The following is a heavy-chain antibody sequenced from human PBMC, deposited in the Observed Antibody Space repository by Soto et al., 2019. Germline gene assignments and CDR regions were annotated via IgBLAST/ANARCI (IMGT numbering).Heavy chain of an antibody. D-gene: IGHD3-22*01. CDR3: ARDLNYYDSSGYPLGNWFDP. CDR2: IWYDGSNK. Sequence: QVQLVESGGGVVQPGRSLRLSCAASGFTFSSYGMHWVRQAPGKGLEWGAIIWYDGSNKYYADSVKGRFTISRDNSKNTLYLQMNSLRAEDTAVYYCARDLNYYDSSGYPLGNWFDPWGQGTLVTVSS. J-gene: IGHJ5*02. V-gene: IGHV3-33*01. CDR1: GFTFSSYG.